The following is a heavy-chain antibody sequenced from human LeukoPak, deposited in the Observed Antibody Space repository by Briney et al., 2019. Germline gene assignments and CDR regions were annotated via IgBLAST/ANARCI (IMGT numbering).Heavy chain of an antibody. D-gene: IGHD4/OR15-4a*01. CDR1: GFTFSNYG. J-gene: IGHJ4*02. V-gene: IGHV3-30*18. CDR2: ISYDESNK. Sequence: GGSLRLSCAASGFTFSNYGMHWVRQAPGKGLEWVAVISYDESNKYYADSVKGRLTISRDNSKNTLYLQMNSLRAEDTAVYYCAKVGASVSFDYWGQGTLVTVSS. CDR3: AKVGASVSFDY.